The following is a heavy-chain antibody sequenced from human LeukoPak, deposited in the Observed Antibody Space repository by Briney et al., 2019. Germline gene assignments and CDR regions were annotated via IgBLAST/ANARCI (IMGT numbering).Heavy chain of an antibody. V-gene: IGHV3-7*01. CDR1: GFTFSDFW. Sequence: VGSLRLSCAASGFTFSDFWMSWVRQAPGKGLQWVANIKHDGSENYYMDSVKGRFTISRDNAKNSVYLQMNSLRAEDTAVYYCARARGFDIWGQGTMVTVFS. J-gene: IGHJ3*02. CDR2: IKHDGSEN. CDR3: ARARGFDI. D-gene: IGHD3-10*01.